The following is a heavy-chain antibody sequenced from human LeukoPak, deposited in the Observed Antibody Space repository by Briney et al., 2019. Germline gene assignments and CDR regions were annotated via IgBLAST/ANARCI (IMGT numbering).Heavy chain of an antibody. CDR1: GYTFTGYY. CDR2: INPNSGGT. J-gene: IGHJ4*02. Sequence: ASVKVSCTASGYTFTGYYMHWVRQAPGQGLEWMGRINPNSGGTNYAQKFQGRVTMTRDTSISTAYMELSRLRSDDTAVYYCARDSDTYDYVWGSYRFDYWGQGTLVTVSS. V-gene: IGHV1-2*06. D-gene: IGHD3-16*02. CDR3: ARDSDTYDYVWGSYRFDY.